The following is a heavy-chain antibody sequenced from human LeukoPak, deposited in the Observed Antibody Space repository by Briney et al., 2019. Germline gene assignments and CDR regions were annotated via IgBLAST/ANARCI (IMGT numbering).Heavy chain of an antibody. CDR1: GGSISSYY. J-gene: IGHJ5*02. D-gene: IGHD6-6*01. Sequence: PSETLSLTCTVSGGSISSYYWSWIRQPPGKGLEWIGYIYYSGSTNYNPSLKSRVTISVDTSKNQFSLKLSSVTAADTAVYYCARHSGYSSSSNCFAPWGQGTLVTVSS. CDR2: IYYSGST. V-gene: IGHV4-59*08. CDR3: ARHSGYSSSSNCFAP.